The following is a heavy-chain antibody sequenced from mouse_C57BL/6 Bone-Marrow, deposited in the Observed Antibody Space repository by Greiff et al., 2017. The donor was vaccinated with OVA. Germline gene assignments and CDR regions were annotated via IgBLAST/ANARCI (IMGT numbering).Heavy chain of an antibody. D-gene: IGHD2-1*01. Sequence: QVQLQQPGAELVKPGASVKLSCKASGYTFTSYWMHWVKQRPGQGLEWIGMIHPNSGSTNYNEKFKSKATLTVDESSSTAYMQLSSLTSEDSAVYYCARDGNYWYFDVWGTGTTVTVSS. J-gene: IGHJ1*03. CDR3: ARDGNYWYFDV. CDR1: GYTFTSYW. CDR2: IHPNSGST. V-gene: IGHV1-64*01.